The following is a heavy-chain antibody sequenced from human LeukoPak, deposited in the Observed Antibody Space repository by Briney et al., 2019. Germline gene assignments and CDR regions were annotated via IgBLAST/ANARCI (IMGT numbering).Heavy chain of an antibody. Sequence: KPSETLSFTCTVSGGSISSYYWSWIRQPPGKGLEWIGYIYTSGSTNYNPSLKSRVTISVDTSKNQFSLKLSSVTAADTAVYYCARHPVTTSWFDPWGQGTLVTVSS. D-gene: IGHD4-11*01. J-gene: IGHJ5*02. CDR1: GGSISSYY. CDR2: IYTSGST. CDR3: ARHPVTTSWFDP. V-gene: IGHV4-4*09.